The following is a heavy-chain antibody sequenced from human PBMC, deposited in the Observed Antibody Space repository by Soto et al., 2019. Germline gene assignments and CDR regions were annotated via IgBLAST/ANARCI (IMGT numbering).Heavy chain of an antibody. Sequence: EVQLVESGGGLVQPGGSLRLSCAASGFTFSSFWMHWVRQVPGKGLVWVSRIDNDGSKTSYADSVKGRFTISRDNAKNTLYPQMNSLSAEDTAVYYCARDVQLQSFDYWGQGTLVTVSS. J-gene: IGHJ4*02. D-gene: IGHD5-18*01. CDR3: ARDVQLQSFDY. V-gene: IGHV3-74*01. CDR1: GFTFSSFW. CDR2: IDNDGSKT.